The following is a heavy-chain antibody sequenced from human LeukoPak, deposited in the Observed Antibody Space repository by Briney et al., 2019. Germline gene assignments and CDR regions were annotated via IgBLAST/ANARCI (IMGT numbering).Heavy chain of an antibody. V-gene: IGHV3-23*01. CDR1: GLTFSSYA. J-gene: IGHJ4*01. CDR2: ISGSGGNT. CDR3: ARMTASGGSCYSCYFDY. Sequence: GGSLRLSCAASGLTFSSYAMNWVRQAPGKGLEWVSAISGSGGNTYYADSVKGRFTISRDNSKNTLYLQMNSLRAEDTAVYYCARMTASGGSCYSCYFDYWGHGTLVTVSS. D-gene: IGHD2-15*01.